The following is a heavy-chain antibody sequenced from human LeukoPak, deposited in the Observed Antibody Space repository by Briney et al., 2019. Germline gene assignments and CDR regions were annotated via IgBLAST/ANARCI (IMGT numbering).Heavy chain of an antibody. V-gene: IGHV3-11*01. J-gene: IGHJ4*02. Sequence: PGGSLRLSCAASGFTFSDYYMSWIRQAPGKGLEWVSYISSSGSTIYYADSVKGRFTISRDNSKNTLYLQMNSLRAEDTAVYYCAKEYYYDSSGPAPFDYWGQGTLVTVSS. CDR2: ISSSGSTI. D-gene: IGHD3-22*01. CDR3: AKEYYYDSSGPAPFDY. CDR1: GFTFSDYY.